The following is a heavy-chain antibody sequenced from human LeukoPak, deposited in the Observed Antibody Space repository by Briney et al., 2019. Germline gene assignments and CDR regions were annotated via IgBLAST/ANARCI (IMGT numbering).Heavy chain of an antibody. CDR2: ISYDGTKT. CDR3: ARDRRVGATWSVGAFDI. CDR1: GFTFSSFA. D-gene: IGHD1-26*01. Sequence: GSLRLSCAPSGFTFSSFAMHWVRQAPAKGLEWVAVISYDGTKTYYADSVRGRFTVSRDNSKNELYLQMNSLRAADTAVYYCARDRRVGATWSVGAFDIWGQGTTVTVSS. J-gene: IGHJ3*02. V-gene: IGHV3-30-3*01.